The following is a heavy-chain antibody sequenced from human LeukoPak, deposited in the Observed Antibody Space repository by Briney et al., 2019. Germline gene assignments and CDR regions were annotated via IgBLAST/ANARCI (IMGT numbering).Heavy chain of an antibody. D-gene: IGHD3-10*01. CDR1: GFTFSSYS. CDR2: ISSSSSYI. CDR3: ARVGGSPLWFGEFPNY. J-gene: IGHJ4*02. Sequence: GGSLRLSCAASGFTFSSYSMNWVRQAPGKGLEWVSSISSSSSYIYYADSVKGRFTISRDNAKNSLYLQMDSLRAEDTAVYYCARVGGSPLWFGEFPNYWGQGTLVTVSS. V-gene: IGHV3-21*01.